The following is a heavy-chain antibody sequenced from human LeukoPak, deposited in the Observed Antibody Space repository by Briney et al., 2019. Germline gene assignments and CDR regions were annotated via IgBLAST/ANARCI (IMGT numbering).Heavy chain of an antibody. V-gene: IGHV3-66*01. CDR2: FYAVGDT. CDR1: GLTVSRNY. D-gene: IGHD6-19*01. Sequence: GGSLRLSCAASGLTVSRNYMSWVRQAPGKGLEWVSVFYAVGDTYYADSVKGRFTISRDNSKNTLYLQMHSLRAEDTAVYYCARGATVAGDFDYWGQGTLVTVSS. J-gene: IGHJ4*02. CDR3: ARGATVAGDFDY.